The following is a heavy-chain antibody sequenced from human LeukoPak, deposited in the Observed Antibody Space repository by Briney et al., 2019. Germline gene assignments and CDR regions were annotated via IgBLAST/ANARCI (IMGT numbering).Heavy chain of an antibody. CDR3: ARRPDCSGGSCPARGAFDI. D-gene: IGHD2-15*01. Sequence: SGTLSLTCAVSGGSISTNKWWSWVRQPPGKGLEWIGEIHHSGSTNYNPSLKSRVTISVDKSKNQFSLKLSSVTAADTAVYYCARRPDCSGGSCPARGAFDIWGQGTMVTVSS. CDR2: IHHSGST. V-gene: IGHV4-4*02. CDR1: GGSISTNKW. J-gene: IGHJ3*02.